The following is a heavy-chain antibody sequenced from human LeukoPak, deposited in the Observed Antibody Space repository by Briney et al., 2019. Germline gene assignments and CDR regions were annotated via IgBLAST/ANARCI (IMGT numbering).Heavy chain of an antibody. D-gene: IGHD3-3*01. CDR2: TRNKAKSYTT. V-gene: IGHV3-72*01. J-gene: IGHJ4*02. Sequence: GGSLRLSCAASGFTFNTYSMNWVRQAPGKGLEWVARTRNKAKSYTTEYAASVKGRFVISRDDSKNSLYLDMNSLKTEDTAVYYCARATDFWSGYHTFDYWGQGTLVTVSS. CDR1: GFTFNTYS. CDR3: ARATDFWSGYHTFDY.